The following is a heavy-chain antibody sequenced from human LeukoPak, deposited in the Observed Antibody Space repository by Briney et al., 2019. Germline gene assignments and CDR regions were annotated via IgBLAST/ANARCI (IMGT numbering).Heavy chain of an antibody. CDR3: AREDTGYFPDY. D-gene: IGHD3-9*01. CDR1: GFTFSSYD. J-gene: IGHJ4*02. Sequence: GGSLRLSCAASGFTFSSYDMHWVRQAPGKGLEWVAVIWYDGSNKYYADSVKGRFTISRDNSKNTLYLQMNSLRAEDTAVYYCAREDTGYFPDYWGQGTLVTVSS. V-gene: IGHV3-33*01. CDR2: IWYDGSNK.